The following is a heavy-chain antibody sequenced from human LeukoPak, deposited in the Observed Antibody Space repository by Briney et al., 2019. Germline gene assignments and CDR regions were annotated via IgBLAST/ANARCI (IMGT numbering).Heavy chain of an antibody. CDR3: AREGGVGATNASYCYCGMDV. D-gene: IGHD1-26*01. J-gene: IGHJ6*02. CDR2: ISSSGSTI. Sequence: GGSLRLSCAASGFTFSSYEMNWVRQAPGKGLEWVSYISSSGSTIYYADSVKGRFTISRDNAKNSLYLQMNSLRAEDTAVYYCAREGGVGATNASYCYCGMDVWGQGTTVTVSS. V-gene: IGHV3-48*03. CDR1: GFTFSSYE.